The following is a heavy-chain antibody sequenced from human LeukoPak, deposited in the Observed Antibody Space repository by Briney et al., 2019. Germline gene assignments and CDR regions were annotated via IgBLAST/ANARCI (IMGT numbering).Heavy chain of an antibody. V-gene: IGHV4-61*02. CDR2: IYTTGST. J-gene: IGHJ6*03. D-gene: IGHD2-2*02. Sequence: SQTLSLTCTVSGGSIRSGSYYWSWIRQPAGKGLEWIGRIYTTGSTNYNPSLKSRVTISVDTSKNQFSLKVSSVTAADTAVYYCARVIGQCSSISCYKPHYYYMDVWGKGTTVTVSS. CDR1: GGSIRSGSYY. CDR3: ARVIGQCSSISCYKPHYYYMDV.